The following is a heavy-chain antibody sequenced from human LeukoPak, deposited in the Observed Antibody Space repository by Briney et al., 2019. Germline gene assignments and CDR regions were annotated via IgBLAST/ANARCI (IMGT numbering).Heavy chain of an antibody. CDR1: GFTFSSYG. CDR3: AKDVERLDYFDY. Sequence: PGGSLRLSCAASGFTFSSYGMHWVRQAPGKGLEWVAVIWYDGSNKYYADSVKGRFTISRDNSKNTLYLQMNSLRAEDTAVYYCAKDVERLDYFDYWGQGALVTVSS. V-gene: IGHV3-30*02. J-gene: IGHJ4*02. CDR2: IWYDGSNK. D-gene: IGHD3-9*01.